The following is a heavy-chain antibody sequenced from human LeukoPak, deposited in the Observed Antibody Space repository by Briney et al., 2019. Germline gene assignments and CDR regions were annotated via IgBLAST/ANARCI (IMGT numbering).Heavy chain of an antibody. V-gene: IGHV1-3*03. Sequence: GASVTVSCKASGYTFTSYAMHWVRQAPGQRLEWMGWINAGNGNTKYSQEFQGRVTITRDTSASTAYMELSSLRSEDMAVYYCARDGYDSSGYYYGYWGQGTLVTVSS. CDR2: INAGNGNT. CDR1: GYTFTSYA. CDR3: ARDGYDSSGYYYGY. J-gene: IGHJ4*02. D-gene: IGHD3-22*01.